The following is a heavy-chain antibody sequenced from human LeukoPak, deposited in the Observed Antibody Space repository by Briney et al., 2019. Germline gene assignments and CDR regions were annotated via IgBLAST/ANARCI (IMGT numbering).Heavy chain of an antibody. CDR1: GLVFGKYA. J-gene: IGHJ4*02. V-gene: IGHV3-23*01. CDR3: AKEANSAFDY. CDR2: ISDDSSFT. D-gene: IGHD2/OR15-2a*01. Sequence: GGSLRLSCAASGLVFGKYAMAWVRQAPGKGLECVSIISDDSSFTYYLDSVKGRSTIFRDNSKNTLYLHMNSLKAEDTAVYYCAKEANSAFDYWGQGTLVTVSS.